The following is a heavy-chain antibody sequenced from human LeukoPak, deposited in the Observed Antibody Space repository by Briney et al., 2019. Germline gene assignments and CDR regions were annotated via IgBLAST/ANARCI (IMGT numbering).Heavy chain of an antibody. CDR2: IGSSGSTI. CDR1: VLTFSTYE. J-gene: IGHJ4*02. Sequence: GGSLRLACEASVLTFSTYEMNWVRQTPVKGLEWVSCIGSSGSTIYYADSVKGRFTISRDNGKNSLYLHMNSLRAEDTAVYYCARSLLGQWLVRRSFDYWGQGTLVTVSS. CDR3: ARSLLGQWLVRRSFDY. V-gene: IGHV3-48*03. D-gene: IGHD6-19*01.